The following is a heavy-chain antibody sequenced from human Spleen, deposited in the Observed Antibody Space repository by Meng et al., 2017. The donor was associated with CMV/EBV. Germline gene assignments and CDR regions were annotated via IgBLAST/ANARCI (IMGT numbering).Heavy chain of an antibody. CDR2: IYNSGNT. Sequence: SGGSISRTGYYWGWIRQPPGKGLEWIGIIYNSGNTYYNPSLKSRVTISKDTSKNQFSLKLTSVTAADTAVYYCARILLNDYGDYFDYWGQGALVTVSS. CDR3: ARILLNDYGDYFDY. CDR1: GGSISRTGYY. J-gene: IGHJ4*02. V-gene: IGHV4-39*07. D-gene: IGHD4-17*01.